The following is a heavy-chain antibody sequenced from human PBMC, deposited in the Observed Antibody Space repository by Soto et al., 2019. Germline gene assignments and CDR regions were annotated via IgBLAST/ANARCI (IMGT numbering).Heavy chain of an antibody. Sequence: QVQLQESGPGLVKPSETLSLTCAVSDGSISTYYWSWIRQPPGEGLEWIGTIYSRGSTTYNPSLTSRVTISLDTSKKHFSLQLSSVTAADTAVYYCARTFYYGAGRFFFDYWGQGTLVTVSS. J-gene: IGHJ4*02. V-gene: IGHV4-59*08. CDR1: DGSISTYY. CDR2: IYSRGST. CDR3: ARTFYYGAGRFFFDY. D-gene: IGHD3-10*01.